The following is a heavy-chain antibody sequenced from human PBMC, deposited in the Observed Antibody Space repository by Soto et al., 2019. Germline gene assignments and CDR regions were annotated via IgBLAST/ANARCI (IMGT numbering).Heavy chain of an antibody. V-gene: IGHV3-23*01. D-gene: IGHD3-22*01. CDR2: LSNTGDST. CDR3: ARGNYYDSSGYYYGADY. CDR1: GFTFSYYA. Sequence: EVQLLESGGGLEQPGGSLRLSCAASGFTFSYYAMSWVRQAPGKGLEWVSGLSNTGDSTYYADSVKGRSTISRDNSKNTLYLQMNSLRAEDTAVYYCARGNYYDSSGYYYGADYWGQGTLVTVSS. J-gene: IGHJ4*02.